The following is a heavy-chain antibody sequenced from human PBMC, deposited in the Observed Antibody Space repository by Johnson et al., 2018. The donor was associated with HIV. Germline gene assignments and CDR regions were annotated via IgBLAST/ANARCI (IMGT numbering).Heavy chain of an antibody. J-gene: IGHJ3*02. D-gene: IGHD3-22*01. CDR2: ISWDGGST. Sequence: VQLVESGGGLVQPGRSLRLSCTASGFTFDDHAMHWVRQAPGKGLEWVSLISWDGGSTYYADSVKGRFTISRDNSKNTLYLQMNSLRAEDTAVYYCAKEGSGYFHAFDIWGQGTMVTVSS. CDR1: GFTFDDHA. V-gene: IGHV3-43D*03. CDR3: AKEGSGYFHAFDI.